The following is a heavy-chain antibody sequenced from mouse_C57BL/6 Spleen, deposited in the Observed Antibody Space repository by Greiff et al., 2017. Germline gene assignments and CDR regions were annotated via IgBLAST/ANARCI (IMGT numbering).Heavy chain of an antibody. CDR3: ARGSSGYVGKNAMDY. V-gene: IGHV1-26*01. Sequence: EVQLQQSGPELVKPGASVKISCKASGYTFTDYYMNWVKQSHGKSLEWIGDINPNNGGTSYNQKFKGKATLTVDKSSSTAYMELRSLTSEDSAVYYCARGSSGYVGKNAMDYWGQGTSVTVSS. CDR2: INPNNGGT. D-gene: IGHD3-2*02. CDR1: GYTFTDYY. J-gene: IGHJ4*01.